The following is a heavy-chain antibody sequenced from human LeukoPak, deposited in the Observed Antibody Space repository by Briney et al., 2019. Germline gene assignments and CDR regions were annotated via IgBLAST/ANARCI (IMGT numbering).Heavy chain of an antibody. CDR3: ARNLGGSSGYYY. Sequence: SETLSLTCSVSGGSINGYYWSWIRQPPGKGLEWIGYVFYTGSTNYNSSLKSRVSISVDTSKNQFYLKLSSVTAADTAVYYCARNLGGSSGYYYWGQGALITVSS. CDR1: GGSINGYY. V-gene: IGHV4-59*08. CDR2: VFYTGST. J-gene: IGHJ4*02. D-gene: IGHD6-19*01.